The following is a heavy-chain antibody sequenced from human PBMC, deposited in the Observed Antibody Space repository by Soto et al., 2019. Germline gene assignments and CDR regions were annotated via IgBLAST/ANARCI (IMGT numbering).Heavy chain of an antibody. J-gene: IGHJ6*03. V-gene: IGHV3-48*02. Sequence: EVQLVESGGGLVQPGGSLRLSCTASGFTLTNYAMNWVRQAPGKGLEWVSYISSSSAAIFYADSVKGRFTISRDNAKNSLYLQMNSLRDEDTAVYYCARDQSGGRVLFYYMAVWGRGTMVTVSS. CDR2: ISSSSAAI. CDR1: GFTLTNYA. D-gene: IGHD3-10*01. CDR3: ARDQSGGRVLFYYMAV.